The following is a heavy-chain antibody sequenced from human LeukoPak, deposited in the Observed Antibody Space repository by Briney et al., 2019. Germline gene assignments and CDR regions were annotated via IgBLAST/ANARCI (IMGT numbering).Heavy chain of an antibody. CDR3: ARIRHTMVRGVIITRTGGVDV. V-gene: IGHV2-70*11. J-gene: IGHJ6*02. Sequence: SGPALVKPTQTLTLTCTFSGFSLSTSGMCVSWIRRPPRKALEWLARIDWDDDKYYSTSLKTRLTISKDTSKNQVVLTMTNMDPVDTATYYCARIRHTMVRGVIITRTGGVDVWGQGTTVTVSS. CDR1: GFSLSTSGMC. D-gene: IGHD3-10*01. CDR2: IDWDDDK.